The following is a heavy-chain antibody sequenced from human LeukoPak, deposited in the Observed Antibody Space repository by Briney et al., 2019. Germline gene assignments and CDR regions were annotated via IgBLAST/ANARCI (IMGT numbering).Heavy chain of an antibody. J-gene: IGHJ3*02. Sequence: GASVKVSCKASGYTFTGYYMHWVRQAPGQGLEWMGRINPNSGGTNYAQKFQGRVTMTRDTSISTAYMELSRLRSDDTAVYYCAREIVVVPAAIKDGAFDIWGQGTVVTVSS. D-gene: IGHD2-2*02. CDR3: AREIVVVPAAIKDGAFDI. CDR2: INPNSGGT. CDR1: GYTFTGYY. V-gene: IGHV1-2*06.